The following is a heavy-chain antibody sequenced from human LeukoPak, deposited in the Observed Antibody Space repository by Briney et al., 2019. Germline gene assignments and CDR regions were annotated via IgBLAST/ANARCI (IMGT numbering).Heavy chain of an antibody. CDR3: AKRGVVIRVILVGFHKEAYYFDS. CDR2: IGARGGRK. Sequence: GGSLRLSCAVSGITLSNYGMSWVGQAPGKGLEGVAGIGARGGRKNYADSVKGRFTISRDNPKTTLYLQMNSLRAEDTAVYFCAKRGVVIRVILVGFHKEAYYFDSWGQGALVTVSS. J-gene: IGHJ4*02. CDR1: GITLSNYG. D-gene: IGHD3-22*01. V-gene: IGHV3-23*01.